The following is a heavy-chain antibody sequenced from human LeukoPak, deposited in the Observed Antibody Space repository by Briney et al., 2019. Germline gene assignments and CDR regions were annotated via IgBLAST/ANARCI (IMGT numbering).Heavy chain of an antibody. D-gene: IGHD1-26*01. Sequence: QPGGSLRLSCAASGFTFDDYAIHWVRQAPGKGLEWVSGISWNSGSIGYADSMKGRFTISRDNAKNSLYLQMNSLRAEDTALYYCAKAGATTYYFDYWGQGTLVTVSS. V-gene: IGHV3-9*01. CDR2: ISWNSGSI. J-gene: IGHJ4*02. CDR3: AKAGATTYYFDY. CDR1: GFTFDDYA.